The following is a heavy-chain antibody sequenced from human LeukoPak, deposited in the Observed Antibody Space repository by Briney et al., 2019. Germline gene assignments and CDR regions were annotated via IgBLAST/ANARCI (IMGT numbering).Heavy chain of an antibody. J-gene: IGHJ4*02. CDR2: IGSSGSTI. Sequence: PGGSLRLSCAASGFTFSSYEMNWVRQAPGKGLEWVSYIGSSGSTIYYADSVKGRFTISRDNAKNSLYLQMNSLRAEDTAVYYCARRGAVAGTFDYWGQGTLVTVSS. D-gene: IGHD6-19*01. V-gene: IGHV3-48*03. CDR3: ARRGAVAGTFDY. CDR1: GFTFSSYE.